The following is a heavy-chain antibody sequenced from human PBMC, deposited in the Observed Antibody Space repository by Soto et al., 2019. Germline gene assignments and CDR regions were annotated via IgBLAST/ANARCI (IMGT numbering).Heavy chain of an antibody. CDR1: GFTFSSYS. CDR2: ISSSSSYI. V-gene: IGHV3-21*01. J-gene: IGHJ4*02. CDR3: ARDLDYYDSSGYYWSNFDY. D-gene: IGHD3-22*01. Sequence: GGSLRLSCAASGFTFSSYSMSWVRQAPGKGLEWVSSISSSSSYIYYADSVKGRFTISRDNAKNSLYLQMNSLRAEDTAVYYCARDLDYYDSSGYYWSNFDYWGQGTLVTVSS.